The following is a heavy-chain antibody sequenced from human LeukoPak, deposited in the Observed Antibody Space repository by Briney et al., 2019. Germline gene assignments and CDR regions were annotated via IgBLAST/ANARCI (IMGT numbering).Heavy chain of an antibody. J-gene: IGHJ4*02. CDR2: IFYDGGNK. D-gene: IGHD3-3*01. Sequence: GGSLRLSCAASGSTFSNYGMHWVRQAPGKGLEWVALIFYDGGNKYYADSVKGRFTISRDNSKNTLYIQMNSLRAEDTAVYYCAKDPVFSSGYYERLKIYFDYWGQGTLVTVSS. CDR1: GSTFSNYG. V-gene: IGHV3-30*02. CDR3: AKDPVFSSGYYERLKIYFDY.